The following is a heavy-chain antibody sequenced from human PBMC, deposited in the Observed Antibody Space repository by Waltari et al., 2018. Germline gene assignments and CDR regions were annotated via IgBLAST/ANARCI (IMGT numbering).Heavy chain of an antibody. CDR1: GGSISSYY. J-gene: IGHJ5*02. CDR2: SDSGGST. V-gene: IGHV4-59*01. CDR3: ARDARTIFGVVRGWFDP. D-gene: IGHD3-3*01. Sequence: QVQLQESGPGLVKPSETLSLTCTVSGGSISSYYWSWIRQPPGKGLEWIGYSDSGGSTTSNPSLKRRVTISVDTSKNQFSLKLSSVTAADTAVYYCARDARTIFGVVRGWFDPWGQGTLVTVSS.